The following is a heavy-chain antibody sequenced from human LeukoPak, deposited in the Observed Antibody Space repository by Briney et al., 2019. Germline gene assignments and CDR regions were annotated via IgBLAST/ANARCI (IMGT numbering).Heavy chain of an antibody. CDR3: ATELVSRWLQFSPLNYMDV. D-gene: IGHD5-24*01. J-gene: IGHJ6*03. Sequence: ASVKVSCKVSGYTLTELSMHWVRQAPGKGLEWMGGFDPEDGETIYAQKFQGRVTMTEDTSTDTAYMELSSLRSEDTAVYYCATELVSRWLQFSPLNYMDVWGKGTTVTVSS. CDR1: GYTLTELS. CDR2: FDPEDGET. V-gene: IGHV1-24*01.